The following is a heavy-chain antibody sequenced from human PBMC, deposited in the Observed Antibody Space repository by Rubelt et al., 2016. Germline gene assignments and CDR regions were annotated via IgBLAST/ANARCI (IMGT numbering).Heavy chain of an antibody. D-gene: IGHD3-22*01. J-gene: IGHJ4*02. Sequence: QLVQSGAEVKKPGASVKVSCKASGYTFTSYGISWVRQAPGQGLEWMGWISAYNGNTNYAQKLQGRVTMTTDTSTSTAYMELRSLRSDDTAVYYCARDFERPTFPNYYDSSGYTWWGQGTLVTVSS. CDR1: GYTFTSYG. CDR3: ARDFERPTFPNYYDSSGYTW. V-gene: IGHV1-18*01. CDR2: ISAYNGNT.